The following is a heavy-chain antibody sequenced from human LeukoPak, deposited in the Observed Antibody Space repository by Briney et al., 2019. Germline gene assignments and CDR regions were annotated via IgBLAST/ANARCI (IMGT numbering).Heavy chain of an antibody. Sequence: GGSLRLSCAASGFTFSDYYMSWIRQAPGKGLEWVSCISSGGSTIDYADSVKGRFTISRDNTKNSLYLQMNSLRAEDTAVYYCARVHTYNSGFYYSYYMDVWGKGTTVTVSS. D-gene: IGHD1-14*01. CDR1: GFTFSDYY. CDR3: ARVHTYNSGFYYSYYMDV. CDR2: ISSGGSTI. J-gene: IGHJ6*03. V-gene: IGHV3-11*04.